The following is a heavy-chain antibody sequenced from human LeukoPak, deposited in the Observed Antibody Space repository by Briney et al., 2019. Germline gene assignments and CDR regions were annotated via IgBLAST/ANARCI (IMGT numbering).Heavy chain of an antibody. Sequence: GASVKVSCKASGYTFTGYHVHWVRQTPGQGLEWMGWVSPNNAGTNYAQTFQGRVTMTRDTSISTAYMELSRLRSDDTAVYYCARVFRAAAERYYYYYYMDVWGKGTTVTISS. D-gene: IGHD6-13*01. CDR3: ARVFRAAAERYYYYYYMDV. V-gene: IGHV1-2*02. J-gene: IGHJ6*03. CDR1: GYTFTGYH. CDR2: VSPNNAGT.